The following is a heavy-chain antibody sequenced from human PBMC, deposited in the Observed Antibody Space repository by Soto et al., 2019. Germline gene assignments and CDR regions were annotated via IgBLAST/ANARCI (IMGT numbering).Heavy chain of an antibody. CDR2: VSYRGTNK. V-gene: IGHV3-30*18. D-gene: IGHD1-1*01. CDR3: AKDGWMSTIRGDAFSI. J-gene: IGHJ3*02. Sequence: QVQLVESGGAVVQPGRSLRLSCVASGFTFSNYGMHWVRQAPGKGLEWVVFVSYRGTNKYHADSVKGRFTISRDDSRNTVYLQMNSLRAEDTAVYFCAKDGWMSTIRGDAFSIWGQGTGVTVSS. CDR1: GFTFSNYG.